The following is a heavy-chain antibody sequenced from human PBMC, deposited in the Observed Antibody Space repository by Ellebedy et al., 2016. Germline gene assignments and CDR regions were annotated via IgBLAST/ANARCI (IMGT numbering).Heavy chain of an antibody. D-gene: IGHD3-3*01. V-gene: IGHV3-9*01. CDR3: AKGSYYDFWSGYHVDY. Sequence: LSLTCXASGFTFSSYAMHWVRQAPGKGLEWVSGISWNSGSIGYADSVKGRFTISRDNAKNSLYLQMNSLRAEDTALYYCAKGSYYDFWSGYHVDYWGQGTLVTVSS. CDR1: GFTFSSYA. CDR2: ISWNSGSI. J-gene: IGHJ4*02.